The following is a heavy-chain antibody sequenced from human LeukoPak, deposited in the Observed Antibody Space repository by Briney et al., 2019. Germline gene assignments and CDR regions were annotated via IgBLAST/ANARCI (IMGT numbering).Heavy chain of an antibody. V-gene: IGHV4-59*01. J-gene: IGHJ6*03. CDR1: GGSISSYY. D-gene: IGHD3-3*01. Sequence: NPSETLSLTCTVSGGSISSYYWSWIRQPPGKGLEWIGYIYYSGSTNYDPSLKSRVTISVDTSKTQFSLMLRSVTAADTAVYYCAMQLRFLEWLLPPDYYYYYMDVWGKGTTVTVSS. CDR2: IYYSGST. CDR3: AMQLRFLEWLLPPDYYYYYMDV.